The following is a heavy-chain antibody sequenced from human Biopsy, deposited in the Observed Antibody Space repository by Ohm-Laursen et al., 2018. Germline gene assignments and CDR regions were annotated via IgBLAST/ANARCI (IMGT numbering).Heavy chain of an antibody. CDR1: GFTFSSYL. CDR3: AKDSGGSPLGELFL. Sequence: SLRLPCAASGFTFSSYLMTWVRQAPGKGLEWVANIDQDGSEKNYIDSVKGRFTISRDNAKNSLYLQMNSLRAEDTALYYCAKDSGGSPLGELFLWGQGNLVTVSS. J-gene: IGHJ4*02. V-gene: IGHV3-7*03. CDR2: IDQDGSEK. D-gene: IGHD3-16*01.